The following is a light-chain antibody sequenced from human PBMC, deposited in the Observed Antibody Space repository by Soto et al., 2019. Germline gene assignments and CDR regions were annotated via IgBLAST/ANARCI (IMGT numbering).Light chain of an antibody. V-gene: IGKV3-15*01. J-gene: IGKJ1*01. CDR1: QSVSSN. Sequence: EIVMTQSPATLSVSPGERATLSCRASQSVSSNLAWYQQKPGQAPRLLIYGASTRATGIPARFSGSGSGTEFTLTISSLQSEDFSVYYCQQYNYWPQTFGQGTKVENK. CDR2: GAS. CDR3: QQYNYWPQT.